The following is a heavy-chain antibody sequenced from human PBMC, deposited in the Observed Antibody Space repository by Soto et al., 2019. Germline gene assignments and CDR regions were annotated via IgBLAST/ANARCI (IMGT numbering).Heavy chain of an antibody. CDR3: VRETDYYDSSGYPDY. Sequence: SETLSLTCTVSGGSVSSGDYYWSWIRQPPGKGLEWIGHIYYSGSTKYNPSLKRRVTMSVDTSKNQFSLELSSVTATDTAVYYCVRETDYYDSSGYPDYWGQGTLVTVSS. V-gene: IGHV4-30-4*01. CDR2: IYYSGST. CDR1: GGSVSSGDYY. D-gene: IGHD3-22*01. J-gene: IGHJ4*02.